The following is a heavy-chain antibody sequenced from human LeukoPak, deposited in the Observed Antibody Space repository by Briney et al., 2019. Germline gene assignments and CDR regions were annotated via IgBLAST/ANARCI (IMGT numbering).Heavy chain of an antibody. CDR1: GFTFSSYW. Sequence: GGSLRLSCAASGFTFSSYWMNWVRQAPGKGLVWVSRIASDGSSTTYADSVKGRFSISRDNAKNSLYLQMNSLRAEDTAIYYCTRVGYIDEGIDYWGQGTLVTVSS. CDR3: TRVGYIDEGIDY. D-gene: IGHD5-24*01. J-gene: IGHJ4*02. CDR2: IASDGSST. V-gene: IGHV3-74*01.